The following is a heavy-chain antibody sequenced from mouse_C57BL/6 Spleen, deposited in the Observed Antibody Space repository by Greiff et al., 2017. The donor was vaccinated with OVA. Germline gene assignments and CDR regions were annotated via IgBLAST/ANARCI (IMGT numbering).Heavy chain of an antibody. J-gene: IGHJ3*01. Sequence: QVQLQQSGAELVRPGASVTLSCKASGYTFTDYAMHWVKQTPVHGLEWIGAIDPETGGTAYTQKFKGKAILTADKSSSTAYMGLRSLTSEDSAVYYCTRRRYWGQGTLVTVSA. V-gene: IGHV1-15*01. CDR3: TRRRY. CDR2: IDPETGGT. CDR1: GYTFTDYA.